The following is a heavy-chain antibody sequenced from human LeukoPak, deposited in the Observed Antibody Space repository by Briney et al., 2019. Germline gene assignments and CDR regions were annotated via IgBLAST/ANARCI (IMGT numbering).Heavy chain of an antibody. V-gene: IGHV3-30*04. D-gene: IGHD3-16*01. CDR2: ISYDGSNK. Sequence: GGSLRLSCAASGFTFSSYAMHWVRQAPGKGLEWVAVISYDGSNKYYADSVKGRFTISRDNSKNTLYLQMNSLRAEDTAVYYCARDLIIWGASLLGAFDIWGQGTMVTVSS. CDR1: GFTFSSYA. J-gene: IGHJ3*02. CDR3: ARDLIIWGASLLGAFDI.